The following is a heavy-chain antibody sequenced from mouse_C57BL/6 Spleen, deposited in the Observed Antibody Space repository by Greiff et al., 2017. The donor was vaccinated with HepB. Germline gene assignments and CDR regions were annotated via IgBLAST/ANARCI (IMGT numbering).Heavy chain of an antibody. J-gene: IGHJ4*01. D-gene: IGHD1-3*01. CDR3: ARESIRSYYAMDY. CDR1: GYAFTSSW. Sequence: VQLQQSGPELVKPGASVKISCKASGYAFTSSWMNWVKQRPGKGLEWIGRIYPADGDTNYNGKFKDKATLTVDKSSSTAYMQLSSLTSEDSAVYYCARESIRSYYAMDYWGQGTSVTVSS. CDR2: IYPADGDT. V-gene: IGHV1-82*01.